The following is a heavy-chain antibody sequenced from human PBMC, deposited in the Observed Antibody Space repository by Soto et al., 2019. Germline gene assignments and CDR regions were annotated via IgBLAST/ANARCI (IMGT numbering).Heavy chain of an antibody. CDR1: GSIFPAYG. V-gene: IGHV1-18*01. D-gene: IGHD3-22*01. CDR2: VSTNDDRT. CDR3: ARELNTESSAYYSFAF. J-gene: IGHJ4*02. Sequence: ASVTVSSTTAGSIFPAYGLAWRRQHTGQRPEWMGWVSTNDDRTNYAQKFQGRVTMTTDRSTTTTSMELRSLRPDDTAVYYCARELNTESSAYYSFAFWGQGTLVTVSS.